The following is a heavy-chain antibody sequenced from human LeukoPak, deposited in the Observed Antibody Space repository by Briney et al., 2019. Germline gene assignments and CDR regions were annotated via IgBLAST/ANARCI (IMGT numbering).Heavy chain of an antibody. D-gene: IGHD2-15*01. CDR1: GFTFDDYA. Sequence: GGSLRLSCAASGFTFDDYAMHWVRQAPGKGLEWVSGISWNSGSIGYADSVKGRFTISRDSAKNSLYLQMNSLRAEDTALYYCAKDIGSGGDYWGQGTLVTVSS. J-gene: IGHJ4*02. CDR2: ISWNSGSI. V-gene: IGHV3-9*01. CDR3: AKDIGSGGDY.